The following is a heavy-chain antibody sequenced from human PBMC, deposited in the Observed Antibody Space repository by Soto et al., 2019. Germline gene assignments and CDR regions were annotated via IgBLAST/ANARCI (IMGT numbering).Heavy chain of an antibody. CDR2: IIPIFGTA. J-gene: IGHJ4*02. CDR3: ARDVVRGYSYGFWIH. V-gene: IGHV1-69*13. CDR1: GGTFSSYA. D-gene: IGHD5-18*01. Sequence: GASVKVSCKASGGTFSSYAISWVRQAPGQGLEWMGGIIPIFGTANYAQKFQGRVTITADESTSTAYMELSSLRSEDTAVYYCARDVVRGYSYGFWIHWGQGALVTVSS.